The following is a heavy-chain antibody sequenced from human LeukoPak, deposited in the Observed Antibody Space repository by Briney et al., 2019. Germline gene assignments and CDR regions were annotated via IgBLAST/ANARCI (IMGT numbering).Heavy chain of an antibody. D-gene: IGHD5-24*01. J-gene: IGHJ4*02. CDR3: AGDFAMATIIQRLDY. CDR1: GFTFSHYA. V-gene: IGHV3-30*04. Sequence: GGSLRLSCAASGFTFSHYAMHWVRQAPGKGLEWVAVVSYDGSNKNYADSVKGRFTISRDNSKNTLYLQMNSLRGEDTAVYYCAGDFAMATIIQRLDYWGQGTLVTVSS. CDR2: VSYDGSNK.